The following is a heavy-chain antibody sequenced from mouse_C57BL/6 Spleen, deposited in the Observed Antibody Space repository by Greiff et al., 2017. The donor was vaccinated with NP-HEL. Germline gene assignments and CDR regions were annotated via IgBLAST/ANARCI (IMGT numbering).Heavy chain of an antibody. CDR3: ARTYGSPLFAY. J-gene: IGHJ3*01. CDR2: ISSGSSTI. V-gene: IGHV5-17*01. Sequence: EVKLVESGGGLVKPGGSLKLSCAASGFTFSDYGMHWVRQAPEKGLEWVAYISSGSSTIYYADTVKGRFTISRDNAKNTLFLQMTSLRSEDTAMYYCARTYGSPLFAYWGQGTLVTVSA. D-gene: IGHD1-1*01. CDR1: GFTFSDYG.